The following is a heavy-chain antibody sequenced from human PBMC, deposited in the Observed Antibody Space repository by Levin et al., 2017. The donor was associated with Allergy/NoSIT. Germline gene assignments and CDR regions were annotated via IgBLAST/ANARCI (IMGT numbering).Heavy chain of an antibody. CDR2: IYYSGST. CDR3: ARRRDTFDI. Sequence: GSLRLSCTVSGGSISSYYWSWIRQPPGKGLEWIGYIYYSGSTNYNASLKSRVTISVDTSKNQFFLKLTSVTAADTAVYYCARRRDTFDIWGQGTMVTVSS. D-gene: IGHD5-18*01. V-gene: IGHV4-59*08. CDR1: GGSISSYY. J-gene: IGHJ3*02.